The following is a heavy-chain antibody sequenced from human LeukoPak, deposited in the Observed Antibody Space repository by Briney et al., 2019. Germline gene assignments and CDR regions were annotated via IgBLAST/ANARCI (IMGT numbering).Heavy chain of an antibody. D-gene: IGHD6-19*01. CDR2: IRGKRGRI. V-gene: IGHV3-9*01. J-gene: IGHJ3*02. CDR3: ARDMEVTSGWSAFDI. CDR1: GFIFDEYA. Sequence: PGGSLRLSCVAPGFIFDEYAMQWVRHAPGKGLEWVTGIRGKRGRIEYGDSVKGRFTISRDNAKNSLHLQMNSLRAEDTALYYCARDMEVTSGWSAFDIWGHGTIVTVSS.